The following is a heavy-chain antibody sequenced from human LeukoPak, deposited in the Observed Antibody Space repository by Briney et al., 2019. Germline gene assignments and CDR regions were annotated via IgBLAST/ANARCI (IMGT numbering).Heavy chain of an antibody. CDR3: ARDLSGSSRPYYFDY. J-gene: IGHJ4*02. D-gene: IGHD6-13*01. V-gene: IGHV1-69*13. CDR2: IIPIFGTA. CDR1: GGTFISYA. Sequence: ASVKVSCKASGGTFISYAISWVRQAPGQGLEWMGGIIPIFGTANYAQKFQGRVTITADESTSTAYMELSSLRSEDTAVYYCARDLSGSSRPYYFDYWGQGTLVTVSS.